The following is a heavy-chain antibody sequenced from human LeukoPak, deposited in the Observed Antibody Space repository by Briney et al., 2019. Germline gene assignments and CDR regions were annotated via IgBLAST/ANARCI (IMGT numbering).Heavy chain of an antibody. CDR2: IKQRGSET. D-gene: IGHD6-6*01. CDR1: GFTFSSYW. V-gene: IGHV3-7*01. J-gene: IGHJ4*02. CDR3: ARGSNITSRPVYFHDY. Sequence: GGSLRLSCEASGFTFSSYWMSWVRQVPGKGLEWVAHIKQRGSETYYADSVKGRFIISRDNAKRSLFIQMNSLTGDDTAVYYCARGSNITSRPVYFHDYWGQGALVTVSS.